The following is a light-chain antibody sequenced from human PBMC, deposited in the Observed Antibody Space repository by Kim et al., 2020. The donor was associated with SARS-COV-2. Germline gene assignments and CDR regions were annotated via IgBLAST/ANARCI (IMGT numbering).Light chain of an antibody. J-gene: IGKJ2*01. CDR2: KAS. V-gene: IGKV1-5*03. Sequence: LSASVGDSVTITCRASQNINNGLAWYQLRPGRAPKLLIYKASNLESGVPSRFSGSGSGTEFTLTIYSLQPDDFATYYCQQYDTYHTFGQGTKLEI. CDR3: QQYDTYHT. CDR1: QNINNG.